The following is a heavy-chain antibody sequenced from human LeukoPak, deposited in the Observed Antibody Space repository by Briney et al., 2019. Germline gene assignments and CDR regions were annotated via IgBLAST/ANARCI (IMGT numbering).Heavy chain of an antibody. CDR2: IYHTGNT. CDR3: ARDLSGYGASDY. V-gene: IGHV4-31*03. CDR1: GGSISSGAYY. J-gene: IGHJ4*02. Sequence: PSETLSLTCSVSGGSISSGAYYWSWIRQFPGRGMEWIAYIYHTGNTYYNPSLKSRLTISLDTSKNQFSLKLSSVTAADTVVYYCARDLSGYGASDYWGQGTLVTVSS. D-gene: IGHD3-22*01.